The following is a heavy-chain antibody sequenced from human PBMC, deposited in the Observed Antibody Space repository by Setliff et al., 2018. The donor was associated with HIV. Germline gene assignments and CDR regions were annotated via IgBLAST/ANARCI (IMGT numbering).Heavy chain of an antibody. CDR2: INSYNGNT. J-gene: IGHJ6*02. Sequence: ASVKVSCKASGYTFTTYGVNWVRQAPGQGLEWMGWINSYNGNTKITQKFQGGVTMTTYTSTTTAVMELRSLKADDTGIYYCSRSGVPPYYYYGMDFWGQGTMVTVSS. D-gene: IGHD3-10*01. CDR1: GYTFTTYG. V-gene: IGHV1-18*04. CDR3: SRSGVPPYYYYGMDF.